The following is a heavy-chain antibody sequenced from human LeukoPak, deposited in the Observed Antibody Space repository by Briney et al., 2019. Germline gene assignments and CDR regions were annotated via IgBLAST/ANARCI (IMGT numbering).Heavy chain of an antibody. CDR3: ARDKDRYQLLNNWFDP. CDR1: GYTFTSYG. V-gene: IGHV1-18*01. CDR2: ISAYNGNT. Sequence: ASVKVSCKASGYTFTSYGISWVRQAPGQGLEWMGWISAYNGNTNYAQKLQGRVTMTTDTSTSTAYMELRSLRSDDTAVYYCARDKDRYQLLNNWFDPWGQGTLATVSS. D-gene: IGHD2-2*01. J-gene: IGHJ5*02.